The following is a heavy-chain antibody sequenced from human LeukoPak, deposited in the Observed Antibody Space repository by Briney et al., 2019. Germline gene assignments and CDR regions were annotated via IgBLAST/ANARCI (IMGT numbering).Heavy chain of an antibody. J-gene: IGHJ1*01. D-gene: IGHD1-7*01. Sequence: ASVKVSCKASGGTFSSYAISWVRQAPGQGLEWMGWISAYNGNTNYAQKLQGRVTMTTDTSTSTAYMELRSLRSDDTAVYYCATDKELGPEYFQEWGQGTLVSVSS. CDR3: ATDKELGPEYFQE. CDR1: GGTFSSYA. V-gene: IGHV1-18*01. CDR2: ISAYNGNT.